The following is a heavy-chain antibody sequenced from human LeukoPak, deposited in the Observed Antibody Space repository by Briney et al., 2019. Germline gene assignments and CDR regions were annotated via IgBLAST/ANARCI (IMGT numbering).Heavy chain of an antibody. CDR2: ISAYNGNT. D-gene: IGHD6-19*01. J-gene: IGHJ4*02. V-gene: IGHV1-18*01. CDR1: GYTFTSYG. CDR3: ATAFGINSSPEYYFDY. Sequence: ASVKVSCKASGYTFTSYGISWVRQAPGQGLEWMGWISAYNGNTNYAQKLQGRVTMTTDTSTSTAYMEPRSLRSEDTAVYYCATAFGINSSPEYYFDYWGQGTLVTVSS.